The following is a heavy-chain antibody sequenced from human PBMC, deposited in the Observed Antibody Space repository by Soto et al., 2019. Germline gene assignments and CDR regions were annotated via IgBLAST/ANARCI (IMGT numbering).Heavy chain of an antibody. D-gene: IGHD6-19*01. V-gene: IGHV1-58*01. J-gene: IGHJ3*02. CDR1: GFTFGNSA. CDR2: ILVASGGT. Sequence: QMQLVQSGPEVKQPGTSVRVSCKASGFTFGNSAVHGVRQARGQRLEWMGGILVASGGTNYAENFEERVTIARYMSTIIAYMEVSMLRSEDTAVCFLAAAVTIISYKPPYAFDMWGQGTRVIVSS. CDR3: AAAVTIISYKPPYAFDM.